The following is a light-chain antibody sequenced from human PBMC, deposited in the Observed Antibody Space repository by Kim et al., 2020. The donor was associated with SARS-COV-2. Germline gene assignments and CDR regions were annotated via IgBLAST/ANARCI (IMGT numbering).Light chain of an antibody. V-gene: IGLV2-14*03. Sequence: QSALTQPASVSGSLGQSITLSCTGTTSDIGGYDYVSWYQHHPGKAPKLIIFDVRSRPSGVSIRFSGSKSGNTASLTISGLQAEDEADYYCSSYTTAATPVFGGGTQLTVL. CDR3: SSYTTAATPV. CDR2: DVR. J-gene: IGLJ2*01. CDR1: TSDIGGYDY.